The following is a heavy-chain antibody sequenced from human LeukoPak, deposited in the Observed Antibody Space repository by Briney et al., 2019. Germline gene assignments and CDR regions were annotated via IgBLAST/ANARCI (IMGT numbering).Heavy chain of an antibody. CDR1: GFTFSNYA. Sequence: GGSLRLSCAASGFTFSNYAMHWVRQAPGTGLELVAVIWFDGTNKYYGDSVRGRFTISRDNSKNRLHLQMNSLRAEDTAVYYCAKARGSGWHDPWYPDYWGQGTLVTVSS. J-gene: IGHJ4*02. CDR2: IWFDGTNK. D-gene: IGHD6-19*01. V-gene: IGHV3-33*06. CDR3: AKARGSGWHDPWYPDY.